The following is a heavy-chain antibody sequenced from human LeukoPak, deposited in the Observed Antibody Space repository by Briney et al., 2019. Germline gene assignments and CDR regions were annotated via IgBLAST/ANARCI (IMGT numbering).Heavy chain of an antibody. J-gene: IGHJ6*02. D-gene: IGHD3-3*01. V-gene: IGHV4-59*08. Sequence: PSETLSLTCTVSGGSFSTNYWSWIRQPPGKGLEWLGYIYYTGTTDYNPSLKSRVTMSVDTSKNQFSLRLSSVTATDTAVYYCARQSWNYDFWSGYRTPGYYYYYGMDVWGQGTTVTVSS. CDR3: ARQSWNYDFWSGYRTPGYYYYYGMDV. CDR1: GGSFSTNY. CDR2: IYYTGTT.